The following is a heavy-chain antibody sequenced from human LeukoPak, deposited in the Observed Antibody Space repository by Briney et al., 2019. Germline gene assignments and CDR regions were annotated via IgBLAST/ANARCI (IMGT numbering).Heavy chain of an antibody. CDR1: GFTFSSYS. D-gene: IGHD4-17*01. J-gene: IGHJ4*02. CDR2: ISSSSSSYI. CDR3: ARVFGDYSDFDY. Sequence: GGSLRLSCAASGFTFSSYSMNWVRQAPGKGLEWVSSISSSSSSYIYYADSVKGRFTISRDNAKNSLYLQMNSLRAEDTAVYYCARVFGDYSDFDYWGQGTLVTVSS. V-gene: IGHV3-21*01.